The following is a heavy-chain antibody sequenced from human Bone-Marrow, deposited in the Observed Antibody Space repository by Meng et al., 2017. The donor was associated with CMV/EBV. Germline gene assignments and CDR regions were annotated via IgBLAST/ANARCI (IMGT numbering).Heavy chain of an antibody. J-gene: IGHJ3*02. Sequence: ASVKVSCKASGYTFTSYYMHWVRQAPGQGLEWMGIINPSGGSTSYAQKFQGRVTMTRDTSTSTVHMELSSLRSEDTAVYYCARDRVIGYYDFWSGLDAFDIWGQGTMVTVSS. D-gene: IGHD3-3*01. CDR3: ARDRVIGYYDFWSGLDAFDI. CDR2: INPSGGST. CDR1: GYTFTSYY. V-gene: IGHV1-46*01.